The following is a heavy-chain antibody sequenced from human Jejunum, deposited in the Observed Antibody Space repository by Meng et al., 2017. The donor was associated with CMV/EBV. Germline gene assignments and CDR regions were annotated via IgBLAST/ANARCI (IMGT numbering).Heavy chain of an antibody. D-gene: IGHD1-1*01. CDR3: ARDLDRQLYYFDY. Sequence: SGFAISINYMSWVRQAPGKGLQWVSSISSGGTYIYYTDSVKGRFTISRDDAKNSVSLQMSSLRVEDTAVYYCARDLDRQLYYFDYWGQGTLVTVSS. J-gene: IGHJ4*02. V-gene: IGHV3-21*01. CDR2: ISSGGTYI. CDR1: GFAISINY.